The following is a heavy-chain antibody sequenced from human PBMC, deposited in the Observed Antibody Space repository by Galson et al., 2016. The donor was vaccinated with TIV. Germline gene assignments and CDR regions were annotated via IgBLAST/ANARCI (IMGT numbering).Heavy chain of an antibody. D-gene: IGHD1-26*01. J-gene: IGHJ4*02. V-gene: IGHV3-9*01. CDR2: INWNSASI. Sequence: SLRLSCAASGFSFDEYAMHWVRQAPGKGLEWVSGINWNSASIGYADSVKGRFTMSRDDSKNSLYLEMHSLSPEDTALNYCAKAPGSYYDLIDFWGQGTLVTVSS. CDR3: AKAPGSYYDLIDF. CDR1: GFSFDEYA.